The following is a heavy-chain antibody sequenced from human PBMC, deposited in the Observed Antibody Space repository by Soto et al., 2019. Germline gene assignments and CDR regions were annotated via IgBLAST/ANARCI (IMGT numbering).Heavy chain of an antibody. J-gene: IGHJ6*03. V-gene: IGHV3-9*01. Sequence: EVQLVESGGGLVQPGRSLRLACAASGFTFDQYTMHLVRQAPGKGLEWVSSITWHSGTIGYADSVKGRFTISRDNAKNSLYLQMNSLRGEDTALYYCAKEMLTFGDFNYYYMDVWGNGTTVTVSS. D-gene: IGHD3-16*01. CDR2: ITWHSGTI. CDR1: GFTFDQYT. CDR3: AKEMLTFGDFNYYYMDV.